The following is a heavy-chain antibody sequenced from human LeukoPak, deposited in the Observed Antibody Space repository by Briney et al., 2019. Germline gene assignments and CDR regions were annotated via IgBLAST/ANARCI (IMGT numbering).Heavy chain of an antibody. D-gene: IGHD6-13*01. CDR2: ITTNGGST. CDR1: GFTFSNYT. J-gene: IGHJ4*02. CDR3: ARAHSSSWYDPSDY. V-gene: IGHV3-64*01. Sequence: GGSLRLSCAASGFTFSNYTMHWVRQAPGKGLEYVSTITTNGGSTYYANSVKGRFTISRDISKNTLFLQMYSLRAEDMAVYYCARAHSSSWYDPSDYWGQGTLVTVSS.